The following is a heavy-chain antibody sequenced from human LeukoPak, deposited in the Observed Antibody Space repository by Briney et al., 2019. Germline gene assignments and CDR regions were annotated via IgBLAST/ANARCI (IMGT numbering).Heavy chain of an antibody. D-gene: IGHD2-15*01. J-gene: IGHJ4*02. V-gene: IGHV4-59*01. CDR3: ARVGCSGGSCYPDY. Sequence: SETLSLTCTVSGGSISSNYWSWIRQPAGEGLEWIGYIHYSGDINYNPSLKSRVTISAYTSKNQLSLKLSSVTAADTAVYYCARVGCSGGSCYPDYWGQGTLVTVSS. CDR2: IHYSGDI. CDR1: GGSISSNY.